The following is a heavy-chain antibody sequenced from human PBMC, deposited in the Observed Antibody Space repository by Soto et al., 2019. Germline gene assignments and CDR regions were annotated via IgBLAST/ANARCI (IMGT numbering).Heavy chain of an antibody. CDR3: ARDHVPNFWSGYYPRQAYYYYGMDF. J-gene: IGHJ6*02. V-gene: IGHV1-18*01. CDR2: ISAYNGNT. D-gene: IGHD3-3*01. Sequence: ASVKVSCKASGYTFTSYGISWVRQAPGQGLEWMGWISAYNGNTNYAQKLQGRVTMTTDTSTSTAYMELRSLRSDDTAVYYCARDHVPNFWSGYYPRQAYYYYGMDFWGQGTSVTVSS. CDR1: GYTFTSYG.